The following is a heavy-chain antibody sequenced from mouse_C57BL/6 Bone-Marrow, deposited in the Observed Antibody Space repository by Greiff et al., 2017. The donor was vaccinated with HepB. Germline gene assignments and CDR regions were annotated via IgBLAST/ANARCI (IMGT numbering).Heavy chain of an antibody. CDR2: SSDGGSYT. CDR3: AREGYDGSFAY. V-gene: IGHV5-4*01. Sequence: EVQGVESGGGLVKPGGSLKLSCAASGFTFSSYAMSWVRQTPEKRLEWVATSSDGGSYTYYPDNVKGRFTISRDNAKNNLYLQMSHLKSEDTAMYYCAREGYDGSFAYWGQGTLVTVSA. D-gene: IGHD2-3*01. CDR1: GFTFSSYA. J-gene: IGHJ3*01.